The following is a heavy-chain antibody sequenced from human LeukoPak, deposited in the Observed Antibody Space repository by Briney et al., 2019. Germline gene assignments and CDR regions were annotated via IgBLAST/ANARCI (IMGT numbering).Heavy chain of an antibody. CDR3: ARDRPGYGGFDP. V-gene: IGHV3-33*01. Sequence: PGGSLRLSCAASGFTFSSYGMQWVRQAPGKGLEWVAITWYDGSNKYYADSVKGRFTISRDNSKNTVDLQMNSLRAEDTAVYYCARDRPGYGGFDPWGQGTLVTVSS. CDR2: TWYDGSNK. D-gene: IGHD2-15*01. J-gene: IGHJ5*02. CDR1: GFTFSSYG.